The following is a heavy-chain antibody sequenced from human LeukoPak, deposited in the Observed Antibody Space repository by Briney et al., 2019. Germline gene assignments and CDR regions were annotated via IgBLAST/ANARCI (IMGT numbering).Heavy chain of an antibody. CDR1: GFTFSSYE. D-gene: IGHD6-13*01. CDR2: ISSSGSTI. Sequence: GGSLRLSCAASGFTFSSYEMNWVRQAPGKGLEWVSYISSSGSTIYYTDSVKGRFTISRDNAKNSLYLQMNSLRGEDTAVYYCARDRLMYSSSWSASDYWGQGTLVTVSS. CDR3: ARDRLMYSSSWSASDY. J-gene: IGHJ4*02. V-gene: IGHV3-48*03.